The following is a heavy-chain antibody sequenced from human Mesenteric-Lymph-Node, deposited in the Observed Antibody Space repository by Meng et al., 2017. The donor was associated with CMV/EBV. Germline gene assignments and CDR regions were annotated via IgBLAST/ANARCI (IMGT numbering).Heavy chain of an antibody. Sequence: QVQLHEWGARLLQPADTLSVTCAVYGGSFSGYYWNWIRQSPEKGLEWIGEINHSGSTTYNPSFTSRIIISVDTSTNQISLNMSSVTAADTAVYYCARGSSYDILTGYFDYWGQGALVTVSS. J-gene: IGHJ4*02. V-gene: IGHV4-34*01. CDR2: INHSGST. D-gene: IGHD3-9*01. CDR3: ARGSSYDILTGYFDY. CDR1: GGSFSGYY.